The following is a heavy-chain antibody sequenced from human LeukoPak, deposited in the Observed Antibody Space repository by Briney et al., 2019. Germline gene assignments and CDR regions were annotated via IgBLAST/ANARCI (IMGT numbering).Heavy chain of an antibody. D-gene: IGHD3-16*01. CDR1: GFTFSTYG. CDR3: ASSLGGEYYFDY. CDR2: IWFDGNTE. Sequence: GRSLRLSCAASGFTFSTYGMHWVRQAPGKGLEWVAVIWFDGNTEYYGDSVKGRFTISRDNSQNTLYLQMNSLRAEDTAVYYCASSLGGEYYFDYWGQGTLVTVSS. V-gene: IGHV3-33*01. J-gene: IGHJ4*02.